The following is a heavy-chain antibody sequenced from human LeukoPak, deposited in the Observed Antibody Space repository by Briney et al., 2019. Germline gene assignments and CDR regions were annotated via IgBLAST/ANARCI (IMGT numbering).Heavy chain of an antibody. CDR1: GGSISSYY. J-gene: IGHJ4*02. D-gene: IGHD3-3*01. CDR2: IYYSGST. Sequence: SETLSLTCTVSGGSISSYYWSWIRQPPGKGLEWIGYIYYSGSTNYNPSLKSRVTISVDTSKNQFSLKLSSVTAADTAVYYCASVERFFDYWGQGTLVTVSS. V-gene: IGHV4-59*01. CDR3: ASVERFFDY.